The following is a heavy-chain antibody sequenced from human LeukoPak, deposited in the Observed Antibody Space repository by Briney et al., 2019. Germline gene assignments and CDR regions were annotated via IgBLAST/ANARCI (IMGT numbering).Heavy chain of an antibody. Sequence: GGSLRLSCAASGFTFSTYVMQWVRQAPGKGLEYVSAITGDGGYTYYANSVKGRFTISRDNSKKTLYLQIGSLRADDMAVYYCARVSTNDRRNAFDIWGQGTMVTVSS. J-gene: IGHJ3*02. D-gene: IGHD2-8*01. CDR1: GFTFSTYV. V-gene: IGHV3-64*01. CDR2: ITGDGGYT. CDR3: ARVSTNDRRNAFDI.